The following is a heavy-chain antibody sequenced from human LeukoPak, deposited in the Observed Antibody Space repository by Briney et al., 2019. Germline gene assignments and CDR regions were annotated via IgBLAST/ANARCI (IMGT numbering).Heavy chain of an antibody. Sequence: GGSLRLSCAASGFTFSSYDMHWVRQATGKGLEWVSAIGTAGDTYYPGSVKGRFTISRDNAKNSLYLQMNSLRAEDTAVYYCARRDYGDYPFDYWGQGTLVTVSS. V-gene: IGHV3-13*01. CDR1: GFTFSSYD. D-gene: IGHD4-17*01. CDR3: ARRDYGDYPFDY. J-gene: IGHJ4*02. CDR2: IGTAGDT.